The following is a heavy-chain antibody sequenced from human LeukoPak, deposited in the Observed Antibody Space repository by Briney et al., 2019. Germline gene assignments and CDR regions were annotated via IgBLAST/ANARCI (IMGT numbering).Heavy chain of an antibody. CDR1: GFTFSSYS. D-gene: IGHD2-15*01. CDR2: ISSNSCYI. Sequence: GGTLRLFCAASGFTFSSYSMNWVRQAPGKGLEWVTSISSNSCYIYYADLVKGSFTISRDNAKNSLYLQMNSLRAEDTAVYYCARVGVVHAFDIWGQGTMVTVSS. CDR3: ARVGVVHAFDI. J-gene: IGHJ3*02. V-gene: IGHV3-21*01.